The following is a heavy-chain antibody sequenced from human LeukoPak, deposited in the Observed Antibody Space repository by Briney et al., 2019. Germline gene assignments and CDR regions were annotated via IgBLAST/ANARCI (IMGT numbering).Heavy chain of an antibody. Sequence: GGSLRLSCAASGFTFSSYAMSWVRQAPGKGLEWVSAISGSGGSTYYADSVKGRFTISRDNSKNTLYLQMNSLRAEDTAVYYCANLVRYYYGMDVWGQGTLVTVSS. CDR1: GFTFSSYA. J-gene: IGHJ6*02. D-gene: IGHD3-16*02. CDR2: ISGSGGST. V-gene: IGHV3-23*01. CDR3: ANLVRYYYGMDV.